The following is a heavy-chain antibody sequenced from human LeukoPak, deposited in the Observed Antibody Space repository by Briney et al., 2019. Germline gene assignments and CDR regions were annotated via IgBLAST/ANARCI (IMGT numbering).Heavy chain of an antibody. Sequence: ASVKVSCKASGGTFSSYAISWVRQAPGQGLEWMGGIIPIFGIANYAQKFQGRVTITANKSTSTAHMELSSLRSEDTAVYYCAREADYPNWFDPWGQGTLVTVSS. J-gene: IGHJ5*02. CDR1: GGTFSSYA. D-gene: IGHD4-11*01. CDR3: AREADYPNWFDP. V-gene: IGHV1-69*10. CDR2: IIPIFGIA.